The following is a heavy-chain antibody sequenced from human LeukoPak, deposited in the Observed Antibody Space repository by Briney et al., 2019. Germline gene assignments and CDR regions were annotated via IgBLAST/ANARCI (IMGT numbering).Heavy chain of an antibody. D-gene: IGHD3-16*01. Sequence: HPGGSLRLSCAASGFTFSNYWMGWVRQAPGKGLEWVANIKQDGSEKYYVDSVKGRFTISRDNAKNTLFLQMNSLRAEDTGVYYCASTKLIFLGESPDSWGQGTLVTVSS. CDR1: GFTFSNYW. V-gene: IGHV3-7*02. CDR2: IKQDGSEK. J-gene: IGHJ4*02. CDR3: ASTKLIFLGESPDS.